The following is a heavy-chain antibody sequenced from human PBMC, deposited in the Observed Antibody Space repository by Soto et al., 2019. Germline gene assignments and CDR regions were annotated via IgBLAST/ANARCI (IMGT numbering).Heavy chain of an antibody. CDR3: AKSRWGATTVMSIN. CDR1: GFTFSSHA. CDR2: ISGSGDTT. D-gene: IGHD4-4*01. Sequence: EVQLLESGGDLVQPGGSLRLSCGGSGFTFSSHAMNWVRQAPGKGLEWVSAISGSGDTTYYADAVKGRFTISRDNAKNTMYLQMSSLRAEGTAIYYFAKSRWGATTVMSINWGQGALVTVSS. V-gene: IGHV3-23*01. J-gene: IGHJ4*02.